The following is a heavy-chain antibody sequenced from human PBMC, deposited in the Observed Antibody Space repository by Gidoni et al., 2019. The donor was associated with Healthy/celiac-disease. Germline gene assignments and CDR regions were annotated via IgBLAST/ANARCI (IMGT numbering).Heavy chain of an antibody. CDR2: ISSSSSYI. J-gene: IGHJ3*02. D-gene: IGHD3-22*01. Sequence: EVQLVESGGGLVKPGGSLRLSCADSGFTFSSYSMNWVRQAPGKGLEWVSSISSSSSYIYYADSVKGRFTISRDNAKNSLYLQMNSLRAEDTAVYYCARDRNYYDSSVAFDIWGQGTMVTVSS. V-gene: IGHV3-21*01. CDR3: ARDRNYYDSSVAFDI. CDR1: GFTFSSYS.